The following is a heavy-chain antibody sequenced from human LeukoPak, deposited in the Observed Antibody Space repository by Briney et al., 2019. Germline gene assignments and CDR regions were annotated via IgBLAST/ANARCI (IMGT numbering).Heavy chain of an antibody. CDR2: IYTSGST. J-gene: IGHJ6*03. V-gene: IGHV4-59*10. CDR3: ASPAMAFIDQGRYNYYYYMDV. Sequence: PSETLSLTCAVYGGSISSYYWSWIRQPAEKGLEWIGRIYTSGSTNYNPSLKSRVTMSVDTSKNQFSLKLSSVTAADTAVYYCASPAMAFIDQGRYNYYYYMDVWGKGTTVTVSS. D-gene: IGHD5-18*01. CDR1: GGSISSYY.